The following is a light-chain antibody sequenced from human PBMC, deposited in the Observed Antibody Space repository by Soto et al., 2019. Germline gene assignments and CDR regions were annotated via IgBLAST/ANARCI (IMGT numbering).Light chain of an antibody. Sequence: QSALTQPRSVSGSPGQSVAISCTGTSSDVGGYNYVSWYQQHPGKAPELVIYHVSRRPSGVPDRFSGSKSDNTASLTISGLQAEDDADYYCCSYAGSHTYVFGTGTQLTVL. CDR1: SSDVGGYNY. CDR2: HVS. CDR3: CSYAGSHTYV. V-gene: IGLV2-11*01. J-gene: IGLJ1*01.